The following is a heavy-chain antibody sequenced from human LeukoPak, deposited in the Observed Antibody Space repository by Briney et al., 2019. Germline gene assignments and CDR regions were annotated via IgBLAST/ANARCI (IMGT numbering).Heavy chain of an antibody. CDR3: ARDHPYYDFWSGSGYNWFDP. CDR1: GFTFSSSE. CDR2: INSDGSST. V-gene: IGHV3-74*01. Sequence: GGSLRLSCAASGFTFSSSEMNWVRQAPGKGLVWVSRINSDGSSTSYAGSVKGRFTISRDNAKNTLYLQMNSLRAEDTAVYYCARDHPYYDFWSGSGYNWFDPWGQGTLVTVSS. D-gene: IGHD3-3*01. J-gene: IGHJ5*02.